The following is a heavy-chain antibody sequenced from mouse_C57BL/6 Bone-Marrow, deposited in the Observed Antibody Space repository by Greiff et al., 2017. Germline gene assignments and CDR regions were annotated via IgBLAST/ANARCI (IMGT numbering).Heavy chain of an antibody. CDR2: IDPNGGGT. CDR1: GYTFTSYW. J-gene: IGHJ2*01. Sequence: QVQLQQPGAELVKPGASVKLSCKASGYTFTSYWMPWVKQRPGRGLEWIGRIDPNGGGTKYNEKFKSKATLTVDKHSSPAYMQLSSQTSEDSAVYYLSIGESMGLRHYFDYWGQGTTLTVSS. V-gene: IGHV1-72*01. D-gene: IGHD2-4*01. CDR3: SIGESMGLRHYFDY.